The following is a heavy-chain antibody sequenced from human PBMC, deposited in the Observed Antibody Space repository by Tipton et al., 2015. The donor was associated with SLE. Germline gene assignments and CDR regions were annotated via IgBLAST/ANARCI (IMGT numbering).Heavy chain of an antibody. J-gene: IGHJ6*03. V-gene: IGHV4-34*01. CDR1: GGSFSGYY. Sequence: TLSLTCAVYGGSFSGYYWSWIRQPPGKGLEWIGEINHSGSTNHNPSLKSRVTISVDTSKNQLSLKLSAVTAADTAVYYCARALWSDDTFWTDYFYFFYYMDVWGKGTTVTVSS. D-gene: IGHD3/OR15-3a*01. CDR3: ARALWSDDTFWTDYFYFFYYMDV. CDR2: INHSGST.